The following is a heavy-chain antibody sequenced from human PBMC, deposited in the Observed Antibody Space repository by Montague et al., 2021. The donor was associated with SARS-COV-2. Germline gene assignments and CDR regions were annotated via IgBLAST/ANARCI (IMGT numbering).Heavy chain of an antibody. J-gene: IGHJ6*02. CDR2: XDWDDDK. Sequence: PALVEPTQTLTLTCTFSGFSLSTSGMCVSWIRQPPGKALEWLALXDWDDDKYYSTSLRTRLTISKDTSKNQVVLTMTNMDPVDTAAYYCARMVTIFSLGGYYYYYGMDVWGQGTTVTVSS. CDR1: GFSLSTSGMC. V-gene: IGHV2-70*01. D-gene: IGHD3-9*01. CDR3: ARMVTIFSLGGYYYYYGMDV.